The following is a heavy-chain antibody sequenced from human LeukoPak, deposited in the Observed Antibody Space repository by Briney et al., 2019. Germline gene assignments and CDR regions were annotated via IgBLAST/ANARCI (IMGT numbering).Heavy chain of an antibody. Sequence: GGSLRLSCATSGFTFTSYWMHWVRQVAGKGLVWLARVDHGGSGTNYADSVKGRFTISRDNSKNTLYLQMNSLRAEDTAVYYCARDRAWGYFDLWGRGTLVTVSS. CDR3: ARDRAWGYFDL. CDR2: VDHGGSGT. V-gene: IGHV3-74*01. CDR1: GFTFTSYW. J-gene: IGHJ2*01. D-gene: IGHD7-27*01.